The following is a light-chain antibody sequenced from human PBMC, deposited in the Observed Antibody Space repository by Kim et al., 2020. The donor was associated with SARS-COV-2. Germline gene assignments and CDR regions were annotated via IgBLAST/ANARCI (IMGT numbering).Light chain of an antibody. J-gene: IGLJ2*01. CDR3: QSYDSSLSGSVV. Sequence: VTISCTGSSSTTGAGYDVHWYQQLPGTAPKLLIYGNSNRPSGVPDRFSGSESGTSASLAITGLQAEDEADYYCQSYDSSLSGSVVFGGGTQLTVL. V-gene: IGLV1-40*01. CDR1: SSTTGAGYD. CDR2: GNS.